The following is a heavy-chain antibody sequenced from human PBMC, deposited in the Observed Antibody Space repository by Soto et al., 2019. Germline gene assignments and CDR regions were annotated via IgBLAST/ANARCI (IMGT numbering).Heavy chain of an antibody. CDR1: GFTFTDAW. CDR2: IKSKTHYVST. D-gene: IGHD2-8*01. CDR3: TAGRSSDHANSYFSLLV. Sequence: VGSLRLSCAGSGFTFTDAWMSWVRQAPGKGLEWVGRIKSKTHYVSTHYAAPVKGRVTISRDDSKNTLYLQMNNLETEDTAVYYCTAGRSSDHANSYFSLLVWGHGTLVTVSS. V-gene: IGHV3-15*01. J-gene: IGHJ4*01.